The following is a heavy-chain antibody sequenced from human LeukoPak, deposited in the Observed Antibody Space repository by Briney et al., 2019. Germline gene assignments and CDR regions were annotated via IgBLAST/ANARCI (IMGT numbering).Heavy chain of an antibody. CDR1: GGSISGSSYY. Sequence: PSETLSLTCTVSGGSISGSSYYWGWIRQPPGKGLEWIGSIYYSGSTYYNPSLKSRVTISVDTSKNQFSLKLNSVTAADTAVYYCARAAYYYDSSGYLFDYWGQGTLVTVSS. CDR2: IYYSGST. CDR3: ARAAYYYDSSGYLFDY. V-gene: IGHV4-39*07. J-gene: IGHJ4*02. D-gene: IGHD3-22*01.